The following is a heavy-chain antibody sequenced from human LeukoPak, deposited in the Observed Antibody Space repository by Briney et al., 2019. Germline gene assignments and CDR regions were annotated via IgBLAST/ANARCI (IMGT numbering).Heavy chain of an antibody. CDR3: ARVPTYHYYGSGSYYYFDY. J-gene: IGHJ4*02. CDR1: GYTFTGYY. Sequence: ASVKVSCKASGYTFTGYYMHWVRQAPGQGLEWMGRINHNSGGTNYAQKFQVRVTMTRDTPISTAYMELSRLRSDDTAVYYCARVPTYHYYGSGSYYYFDYWGQGTLVTVSS. D-gene: IGHD3-10*01. V-gene: IGHV1-2*06. CDR2: INHNSGGT.